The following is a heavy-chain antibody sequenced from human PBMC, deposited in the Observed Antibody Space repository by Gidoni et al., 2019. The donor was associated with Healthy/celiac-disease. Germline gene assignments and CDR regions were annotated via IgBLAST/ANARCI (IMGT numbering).Heavy chain of an antibody. D-gene: IGHD1-26*01. CDR1: GFTFGDYA. J-gene: IGHJ6*02. CDR3: TSIVGATRAPKPDVYYYGMDV. V-gene: IGHV3-49*05. Sequence: EVQLVESGGGLVKPGRSLRLSCTASGFTFGDYAMSWFRQAPGKGLEWVGFIRSKAYGGTTEYAASVKGRFTISRDDSKSIAYLQMNSLKTEDTAVYYCTSIVGATRAPKPDVYYYGMDVWGQGTTVTVSS. CDR2: IRSKAYGGTT.